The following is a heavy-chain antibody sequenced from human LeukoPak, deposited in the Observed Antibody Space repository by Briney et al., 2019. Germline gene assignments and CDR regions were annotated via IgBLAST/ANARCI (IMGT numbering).Heavy chain of an antibody. Sequence: ASVKVSCKASGYTFTSYDINWVRQATGQGLEWMGWISAYTDHTNYAQKLQGRVTMTTDSSTSTAYMELRSLRSDDTAVYYCARVIGCSGDSCYAYWYFDLWGRGTLVTVSS. CDR1: GYTFTSYD. CDR2: ISAYTDHT. D-gene: IGHD2-15*01. J-gene: IGHJ2*01. V-gene: IGHV1-18*01. CDR3: ARVIGCSGDSCYAYWYFDL.